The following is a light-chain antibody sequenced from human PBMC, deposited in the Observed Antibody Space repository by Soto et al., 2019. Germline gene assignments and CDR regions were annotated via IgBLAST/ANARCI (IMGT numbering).Light chain of an antibody. CDR2: DTT. CDR1: TGAVTSGHY. J-gene: IGLJ2*01. CDR3: SLSYSGARV. Sequence: QAVVTQEPSLTVSPGGTVTLTCGSSTGAVTSGHYPYWFQQKPGQAPKTLIYDTTDKHSWTPARFSGSLLGGKAALTLSGAQTEDEADYYCSLSYSGARVFGGGTQLTVL. V-gene: IGLV7-46*01.